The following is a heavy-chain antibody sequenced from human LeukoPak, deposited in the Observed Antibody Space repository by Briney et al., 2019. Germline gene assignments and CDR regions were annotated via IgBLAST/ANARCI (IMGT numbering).Heavy chain of an antibody. CDR1: GFTFSSYW. CDR2: IKQDGSEK. CDR3: AREGYSYGYPFDY. V-gene: IGHV3-7*03. J-gene: IGHJ4*02. Sequence: GGSLKLSCAASGFTFSSYWMSWVRQAPGKGLEWVANIKQDGSEKYYVDSVKGRFTISRDNAKNSLYLQMNSLRAEDTAVYYCAREGYSYGYPFDYWGQGTLVTVSS. D-gene: IGHD5-18*01.